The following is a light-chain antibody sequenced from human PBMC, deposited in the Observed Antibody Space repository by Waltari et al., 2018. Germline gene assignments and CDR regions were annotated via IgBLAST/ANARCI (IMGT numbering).Light chain of an antibody. CDR1: SSDVGSYNL. CDR2: EVS. J-gene: IGLJ1*01. Sequence: QSALTQPASVSGSPGQSITISCTGTSSDVGSYNLVSWYQQHPGKALKLMIYEVSKRPSGVSNRFSGSKSGNTASLTISGLQAEDEADYYCCSYAGSSTSYVFGTGTKVTVL. CDR3: CSYAGSSTSYV. V-gene: IGLV2-23*02.